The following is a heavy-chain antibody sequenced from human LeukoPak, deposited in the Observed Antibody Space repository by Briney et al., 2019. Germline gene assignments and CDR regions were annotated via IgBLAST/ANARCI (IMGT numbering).Heavy chain of an antibody. Sequence: SETLSLTCAVYGGSFSGYSWSWIRQPPGKGLEWIGYIYHSGSTYYNPSLKSRVTISVDRSKNQFSLKLSSVTAADTAVYYCARARGYNYGMDVWGQGTTVTVSS. CDR2: IYHSGST. J-gene: IGHJ6*02. CDR1: GGSFSGYS. CDR3: ARARGYNYGMDV. D-gene: IGHD6-13*01. V-gene: IGHV4-30-2*01.